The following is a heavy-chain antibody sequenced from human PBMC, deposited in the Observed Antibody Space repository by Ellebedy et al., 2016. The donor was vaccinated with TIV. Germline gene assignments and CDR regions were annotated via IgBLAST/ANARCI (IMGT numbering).Heavy chain of an antibody. CDR1: GGTFSSYA. Sequence: ASVKVSCKASGGTFSSYAISWVRQAPGQGLEWMGRIIPILGIANYAQKFQGRVTITADKSTSTAYMELSSLRSEDTAVYYCARDGAYYGGNFFDYWGQGTLVTVSS. D-gene: IGHD4-23*01. V-gene: IGHV1-69*04. CDR2: IIPILGIA. CDR3: ARDGAYYGGNFFDY. J-gene: IGHJ4*02.